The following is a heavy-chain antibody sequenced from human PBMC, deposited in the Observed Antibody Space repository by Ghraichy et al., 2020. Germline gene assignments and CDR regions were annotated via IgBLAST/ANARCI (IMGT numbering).Heavy chain of an antibody. CDR2: IAYDGSYK. V-gene: IGHV3-30*18. Sequence: LRLSCAASGFTFSSYVMHWVRQAPGKGLEWVALIAYDGSYKYYADSMKGRFTISRDNSKNTLYLQMNSLRVEDTALYYCAKSYCGGDCHTDYWGQGTLVTVSS. CDR1: GFTFSSYV. D-gene: IGHD2-21*02. J-gene: IGHJ4*02. CDR3: AKSYCGGDCHTDY.